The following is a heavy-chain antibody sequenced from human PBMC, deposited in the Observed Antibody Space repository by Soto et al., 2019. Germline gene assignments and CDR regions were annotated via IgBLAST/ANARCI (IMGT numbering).Heavy chain of an antibody. CDR2: INHNVNN. Sequence: SETLSLTCVVSGGSFSTYYYSWIRQYPGKGLEWIGEINHNVNNNYSPSLKSRVTMSLDTSKNQFSLKLTSVTAADTAVYYCARGGSNDWQVAFDIWGQGTMVTVSS. CDR3: ARGGSNDWQVAFDI. V-gene: IGHV4-34*01. CDR1: GGSFSTYY. D-gene: IGHD3-9*01. J-gene: IGHJ3*02.